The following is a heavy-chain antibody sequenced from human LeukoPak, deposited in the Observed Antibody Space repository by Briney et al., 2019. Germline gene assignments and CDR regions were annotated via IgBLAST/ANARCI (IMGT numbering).Heavy chain of an antibody. J-gene: IGHJ5*02. CDR2: IYRSGST. D-gene: IGHD2-2*01. CDR1: GGSISSSNW. CDR3: ARSIIGYCSSTTCINWFDP. V-gene: IGHV4-4*02. Sequence: PSETLSLTCAVSGGSISSSNWRSWVRPPPGKGLEWSGEIYRSGSTNYNPSVKSRVTISVDKSKNHFSLKLNSVTAADTAVYYCARSIIGYCSSTTCINWFDPWGQGTLVTVSS.